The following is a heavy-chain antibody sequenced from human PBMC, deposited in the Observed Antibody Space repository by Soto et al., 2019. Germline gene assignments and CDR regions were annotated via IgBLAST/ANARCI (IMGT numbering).Heavy chain of an antibody. J-gene: IGHJ4*02. V-gene: IGHV3-33*01. CDR1: GFTFSSYG. D-gene: IGHD3-3*01. CDR3: ARDPRTRTSPLYYFDY. CDR2: IWYDGSNK. Sequence: GGSLRLSCAASGFTFSSYGMHWVRQAPGKGLEWVAVIWYDGSNKYYADSVKGRFTISRDNSKNTLYLQMNSLRAEDTDVYYCARDPRTRTSPLYYFDYWGQGTLVTVSS.